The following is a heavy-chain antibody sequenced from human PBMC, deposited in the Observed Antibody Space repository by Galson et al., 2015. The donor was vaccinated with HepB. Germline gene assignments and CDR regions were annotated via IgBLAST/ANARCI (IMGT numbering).Heavy chain of an antibody. CDR2: ISGSGGST. CDR1: GFTFSSYA. Sequence: SLRLSCAASGFTFSSYAMSWVRQAPGKGLEWVSAISGSGGSTYYADSVKGRFTISRDNSKNTLYLQMNSLRAEDTAVYYCAKDYRNYYGSGSYYLWYYFDYWGQGTLVTVSS. V-gene: IGHV3-23*01. CDR3: AKDYRNYYGSGSYYLWYYFDY. J-gene: IGHJ4*02. D-gene: IGHD3-10*01.